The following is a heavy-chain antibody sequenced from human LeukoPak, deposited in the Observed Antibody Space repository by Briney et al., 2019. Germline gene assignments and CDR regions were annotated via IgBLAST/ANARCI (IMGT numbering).Heavy chain of an antibody. V-gene: IGHV1-69*04. J-gene: IGHJ4*02. CDR2: IIPIFGIA. D-gene: IGHD5-24*01. Sequence: ASVKVSCKASGGTFSSYAISWVRQAPGQGLEWMGRIIPIFGIANYAQKFQGRVTITADNSTSTAYMELSSLRSEDTAVYYCARTRRDGYSPFDYWGQGTLVTVSS. CDR1: GGTFSSYA. CDR3: ARTRRDGYSPFDY.